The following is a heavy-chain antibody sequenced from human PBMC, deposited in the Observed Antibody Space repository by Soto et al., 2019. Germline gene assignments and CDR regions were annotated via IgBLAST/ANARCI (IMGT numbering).Heavy chain of an antibody. CDR1: GHSFTSYW. J-gene: IGHJ5*02. CDR3: ARHILAAVPNDWFDP. Sequence: PGASLKISCKGSGHSFTSYWIGWVRQMPGKGLEWMGIIYPGDSDTGYSPSFLGQVTISAAKSISTAYLQWSSLKASDTAMYYCARHILAAVPNDWFDPWGQGTLVTVSS. D-gene: IGHD6-13*01. V-gene: IGHV5-51*01. CDR2: IYPGDSDT.